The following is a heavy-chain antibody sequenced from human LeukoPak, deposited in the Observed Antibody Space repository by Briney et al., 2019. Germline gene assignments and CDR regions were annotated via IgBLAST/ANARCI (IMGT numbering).Heavy chain of an antibody. Sequence: GGSLRLSCAASGFTFSTYWISWVRQAPGKGLEWVARITASGTENYAAPVKARFTASRDDSKTTVYLQMKSLTTDDTAVYYCTTAPTRTWLPYFGYWGQGTVVTVSS. D-gene: IGHD5-24*01. J-gene: IGHJ4*02. CDR3: TTAPTRTWLPYFGY. CDR2: ITASGTE. CDR1: GFTFSTYW. V-gene: IGHV3-15*01.